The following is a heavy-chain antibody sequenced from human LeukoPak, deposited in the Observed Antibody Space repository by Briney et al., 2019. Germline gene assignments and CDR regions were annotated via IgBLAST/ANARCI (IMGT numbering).Heavy chain of an antibody. V-gene: IGHV3-30*04. CDR1: GFTFSNYA. Sequence: GGSLRLSCAASGFTFSNYAMHWVRQAPGKGLEWVSGISYDGTMTYYSDSLKGRFTISRDNSKNTLYLQMNSLRAEDTAVYYCARDAYQLLSMVDYWGQGTLVTVSS. CDR2: ISYDGTMT. CDR3: ARDAYQLLSMVDY. D-gene: IGHD2-2*01. J-gene: IGHJ4*02.